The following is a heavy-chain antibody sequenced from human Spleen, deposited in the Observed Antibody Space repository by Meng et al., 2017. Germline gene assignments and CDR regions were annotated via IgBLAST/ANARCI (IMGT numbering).Heavy chain of an antibody. CDR3: ARDLAAGGREPAMK. Sequence: GESLKISCTASGFTFSSYTFNWVRQAPGKGLEWVSSISSGSSDIYYADSVKGRFTISRDNAKNSLYLQMNSLRAEDTAVYYCARDLAAGGREPAMKWGQGTLVTVSS. J-gene: IGHJ4*02. D-gene: IGHD1-14*01. CDR2: ISSGSSDI. CDR1: GFTFSSYT. V-gene: IGHV3-21*01.